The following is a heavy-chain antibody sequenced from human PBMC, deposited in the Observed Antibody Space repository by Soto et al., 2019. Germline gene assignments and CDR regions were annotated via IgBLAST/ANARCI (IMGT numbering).Heavy chain of an antibody. CDR3: AKNPQVTGPTEYFDY. Sequence: EVQLLESGGGLVQPGGSLRISCAASGFTFSSYALSLVRQAPGEGLEWVSAISGSGGSTYYADSVKGRFTISRDNSKNTLYLQMNSLRAEDTAVYYCAKNPQVTGPTEYFDYWGQGTLVTVSS. V-gene: IGHV3-23*01. D-gene: IGHD2-21*02. CDR2: ISGSGGST. CDR1: GFTFSSYA. J-gene: IGHJ4*02.